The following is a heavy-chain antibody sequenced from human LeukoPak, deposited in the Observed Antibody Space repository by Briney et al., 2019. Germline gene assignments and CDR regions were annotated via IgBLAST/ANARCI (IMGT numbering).Heavy chain of an antibody. Sequence: SETLSLTCTVSGGSISNYYWSWIRQPPGKGLEWIGYIYYSGSTNYNPSLKSRVTISVDTSKNQFSLKLSSVTAADTAVYYCARGREWEPKVFDYWGQGTLVTVSS. CDR1: GGSISNYY. J-gene: IGHJ4*02. CDR3: ARGREWEPKVFDY. CDR2: IYYSGST. D-gene: IGHD1-26*01. V-gene: IGHV4-59*01.